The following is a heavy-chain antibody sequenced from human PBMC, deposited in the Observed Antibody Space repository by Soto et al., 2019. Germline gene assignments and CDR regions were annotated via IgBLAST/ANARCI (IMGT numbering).Heavy chain of an antibody. CDR2: IDPSDSQT. CDR1: GYSFAGYW. D-gene: IGHD5-18*01. V-gene: IGHV5-10-1*01. J-gene: IGHJ4*02. CDR3: ARQIYRSDTGPNFQYYFDT. Sequence: GESLKISCKGSGYSFAGYWITWVRQKPGKGLEWMGRIDPSDSQTYYSPSFRGHVTISVTKSITTVFLQWSSLRASDTAMYYCARQIYRSDTGPNFQYYFDTWGQETPVTVSS.